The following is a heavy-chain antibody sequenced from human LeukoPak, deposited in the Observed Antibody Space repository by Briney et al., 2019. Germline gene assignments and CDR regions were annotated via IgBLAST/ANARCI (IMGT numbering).Heavy chain of an antibody. D-gene: IGHD6-19*01. Sequence: SETLSLTCTVSGGSISSGGYYWSWIRQHPGKGLEWIGSIYYSGSTYYNPSLKSRVTISVDTSKNQFSLKLSSVTAADTAVYYCARLWSSGTGGVVDYWGQGTLVTVSS. CDR3: ARLWSSGTGGVVDY. V-gene: IGHV4-39*01. J-gene: IGHJ4*02. CDR2: IYYSGST. CDR1: GGSISSGGYY.